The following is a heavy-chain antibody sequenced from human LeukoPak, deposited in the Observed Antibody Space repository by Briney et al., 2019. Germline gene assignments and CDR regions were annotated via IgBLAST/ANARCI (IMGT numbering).Heavy chain of an antibody. V-gene: IGHV3-23*01. Sequence: GGSLRLSCAASGFTFSSYAVSWVRQAPGKGLEWVSSISGSGVATYSADSVKGRFTISRDNSKNTLYLQMNSLRAEDTAVYYCAKDFVPRGGSYFPGFDYWGQGTLVIVSS. D-gene: IGHD1-26*01. CDR1: GFTFSSYA. CDR3: AKDFVPRGGSYFPGFDY. J-gene: IGHJ4*02. CDR2: ISGSGVAT.